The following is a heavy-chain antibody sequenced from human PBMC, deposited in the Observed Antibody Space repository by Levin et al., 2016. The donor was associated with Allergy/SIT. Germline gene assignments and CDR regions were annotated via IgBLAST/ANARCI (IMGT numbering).Heavy chain of an antibody. Sequence: GGSLRLSCAASGFTFSSYPMSWVRQAPGKGLEWVSAISGSVVGTFYADAVKGRFTTSRDDLKNTLYLQMNSLRAEDTAIYYCAKDLNAFVHASAEYFQHWGQGTLVTVSS. CDR3: AKDLNAFVHASAEYFQH. CDR1: GFTFSSYP. J-gene: IGHJ1*01. CDR2: ISGSVVGT. V-gene: IGHV3-23*01. D-gene: IGHD6-6*01.